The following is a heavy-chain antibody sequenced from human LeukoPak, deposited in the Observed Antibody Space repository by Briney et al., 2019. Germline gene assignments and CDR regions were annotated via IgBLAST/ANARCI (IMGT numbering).Heavy chain of an antibody. CDR1: GFNFANHA. CDR2: ISNNGGYT. D-gene: IGHD2-15*01. J-gene: IGHJ4*02. CDR3: AKQLGYCSDGSCYFPY. Sequence: GGSLRLSCAASGFNFANHAMSWVRQAPGKGLEWVSAISNNGGYTYYADSVQGRFTISRDNSKSTLCLQMNSLRAEDTAVYYCAKQLGYCSDGSCYFPYWGQGTLVTVSS. V-gene: IGHV3-23*01.